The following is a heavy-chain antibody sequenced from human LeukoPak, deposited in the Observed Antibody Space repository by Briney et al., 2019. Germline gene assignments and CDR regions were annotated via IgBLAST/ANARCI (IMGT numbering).Heavy chain of an antibody. CDR2: INHSGST. CDR3: ARVARYYDSSGCRAKPFFDY. Sequence: KPSETLSLTCAVYGGSFSGYYWSWIRQPPGKGLEWIGEINHSGSTNYNPSLKSRVTISVDTSKNQFSLKLSSVTAADTAVYYCARVARYYDSSGCRAKPFFDYWGQGTLVTVSS. V-gene: IGHV4-34*01. CDR1: GGSFSGYY. J-gene: IGHJ4*02. D-gene: IGHD3-22*01.